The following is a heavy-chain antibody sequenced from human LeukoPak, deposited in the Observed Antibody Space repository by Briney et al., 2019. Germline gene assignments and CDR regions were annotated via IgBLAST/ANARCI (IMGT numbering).Heavy chain of an antibody. J-gene: IGHJ4*02. CDR2: ISYDGSNK. CDR3: ARSPPYRRVVVAACDY. CDR1: GFTFSSYA. Sequence: GGSLRLSCAASGFTFSSYAMHWVRQAPGKGLEGVAVISYDGSNKYYADSVKGRFTISRDNSKNTLYLQMNSLRAEDTGVYYCARSPPYRRVVVAACDYWGQGTLVTVSS. D-gene: IGHD2-15*01. V-gene: IGHV3-30*04.